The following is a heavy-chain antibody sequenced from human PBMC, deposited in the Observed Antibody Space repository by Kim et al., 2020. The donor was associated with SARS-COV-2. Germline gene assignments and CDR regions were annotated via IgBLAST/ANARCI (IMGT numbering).Heavy chain of an antibody. CDR1: GGSISSGSYY. J-gene: IGHJ6*02. CDR3: ARDGGVPPAGMDV. D-gene: IGHD3-16*01. V-gene: IGHV4-61*02. Sequence: SETLSLTCTVSGGSISSGSYYWSWIRQPAGKGLEWIGRIYTSGSTNYNPSLKSRVTISVDTSKNQFSLKLSSVTAADTAVYYCARDGGVPPAGMDVWGQGTTVTVSS. CDR2: IYTSGST.